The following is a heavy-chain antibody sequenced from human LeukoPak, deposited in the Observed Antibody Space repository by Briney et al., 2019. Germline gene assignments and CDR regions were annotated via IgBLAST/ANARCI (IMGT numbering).Heavy chain of an antibody. D-gene: IGHD1-26*01. V-gene: IGHV3-23*01. CDR3: AKGNSGSYGAFDI. J-gene: IGHJ3*02. Sequence: SGGSLRLSCAASGFTFSSYAMSWVRQAPGKGLEWVSAISGSGGSTYYADSVKGRFTISRDNSKNTLYLQMNSLRAEDTAVYYCAKGNSGSYGAFDIWGQGTMVTVSS. CDR1: GFTFSSYA. CDR2: ISGSGGST.